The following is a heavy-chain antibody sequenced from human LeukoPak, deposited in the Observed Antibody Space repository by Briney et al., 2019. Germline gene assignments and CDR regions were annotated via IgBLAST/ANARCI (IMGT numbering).Heavy chain of an antibody. CDR3: ARGMVRGVFDY. D-gene: IGHD3-10*01. Sequence: PSETLSLTCTVSGGSIRSSYYYWGWIRQPPGKGLEWIGSIYDSGSTYYNPSLKSRVTISVDTSKNQFSLKLNSVTAADTAVYYCARGMVRGVFDYWGQGTLVTVSS. CDR2: IYDSGST. J-gene: IGHJ4*02. CDR1: GGSIRSSYYY. V-gene: IGHV4-39*01.